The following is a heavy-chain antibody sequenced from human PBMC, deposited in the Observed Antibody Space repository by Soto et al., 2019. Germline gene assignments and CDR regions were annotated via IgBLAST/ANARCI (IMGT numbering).Heavy chain of an antibody. V-gene: IGHV1-2*02. CDR1: GYTFTAYF. CDR2: INPNHGGT. CDR3: ARARFSGRLGYFDM. J-gene: IGHJ3*02. Sequence: QVHLVQSGAEVEKPGASVKVSCNTSGYTFTAYFMHWVRQAPGQGLEWMGWINPNHGGTDYAQKFQGRVTMTRDTSTTTFYMELSSLRSDDTAVYFCARARFSGRLGYFDMWGQGTKVPVSS. D-gene: IGHD1-26*01.